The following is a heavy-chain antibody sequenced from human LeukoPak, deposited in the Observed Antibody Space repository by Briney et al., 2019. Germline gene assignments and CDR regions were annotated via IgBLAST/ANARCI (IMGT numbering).Heavy chain of an antibody. V-gene: IGHV3-30*03. J-gene: IGHJ4*02. Sequence: GGSLRLSCAASGFTFSSYGMHWVRQAPGKGLEWVAVISYDGSNKYYADSVKGRFTISRDNSKNTLYLQMNSLKTEDTAVYYCTTEDYYDSSGYGMFDYWGQGTLVTVSS. D-gene: IGHD3-22*01. CDR1: GFTFSSYG. CDR2: ISYDGSNK. CDR3: TTEDYYDSSGYGMFDY.